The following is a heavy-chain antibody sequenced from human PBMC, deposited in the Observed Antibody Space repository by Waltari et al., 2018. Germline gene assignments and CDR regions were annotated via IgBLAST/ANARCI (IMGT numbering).Heavy chain of an antibody. V-gene: IGHV1-3*01. CDR3: ARAYCINGVCYSGYYFDY. J-gene: IGHJ4*02. CDR1: GYTFTGYT. CDR2: INADNGNT. Sequence: QVQLVQSGAEVKKPGASVKVSCQASGYTFTGYTINWVSQAPGQGLSWMGWINADNGNTKYSQKFQGRVTITRDTSANTADMELSSLRSEDTAVYYCARAYCINGVCYSGYYFDYWGQGTLVTVSS. D-gene: IGHD2-8*01.